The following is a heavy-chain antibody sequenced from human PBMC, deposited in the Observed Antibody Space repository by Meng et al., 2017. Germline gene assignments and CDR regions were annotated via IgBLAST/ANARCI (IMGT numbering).Heavy chain of an antibody. Sequence: EVQLLESGGGLVQPGGSLRLSCAASGFTFSSYAMSWVRQAPGKGLEWVSAISASATGRYYADSVKGRFTISRDNSKNTLYLQMNSLRTEDTAVYYCAGGGNWFHPWGQGTLVTVSS. V-gene: IGHV3-23*01. J-gene: IGHJ5*02. CDR3: AGGGNWFHP. CDR2: ISASATGR. CDR1: GFTFSSYA.